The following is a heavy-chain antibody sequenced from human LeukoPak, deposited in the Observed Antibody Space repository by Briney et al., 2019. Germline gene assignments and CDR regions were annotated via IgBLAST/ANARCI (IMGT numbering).Heavy chain of an antibody. J-gene: IGHJ6*02. V-gene: IGHV4-38-2*02. CDR3: ARVSFSLAAAGTRSGMDV. D-gene: IGHD6-13*01. CDR1: GYSNSSGYY. Sequence: SETLSLTCTVSGYSNSSGYYWGWIRQPPGKGLEWIGSIYQSGSTYYNPSLKSRVTISVDRSKNQFSLKLSSVTAADTAVYYCARVSFSLAAAGTRSGMDVWGQGTTVTVSS. CDR2: IYQSGST.